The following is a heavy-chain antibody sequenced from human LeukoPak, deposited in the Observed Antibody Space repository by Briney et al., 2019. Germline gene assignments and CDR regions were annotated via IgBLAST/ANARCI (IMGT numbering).Heavy chain of an antibody. J-gene: IGHJ4*02. V-gene: IGHV1-8*02. D-gene: IGHD6-19*01. Sequence: ASVKVSCKASGYTFTSYGISWVRQATGQGLEWMGWMNPNSGDTGYAQKFQGRVTMTRDTSISTAYMELSSLTSDDTAVYYCARGGAGTLEAVDWGQGTLVTVSS. CDR2: MNPNSGDT. CDR3: ARGGAGTLEAVD. CDR1: GYTFTSYG.